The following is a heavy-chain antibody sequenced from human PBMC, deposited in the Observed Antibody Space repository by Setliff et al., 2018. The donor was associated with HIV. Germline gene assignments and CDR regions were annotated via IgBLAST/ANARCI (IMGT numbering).Heavy chain of an antibody. CDR2: IYHSGTT. V-gene: IGHV4-59*08. CDR1: GGSIRSYY. CDR3: ARHQYCTNGVCYTAGIDY. J-gene: IGHJ4*02. Sequence: SETLSLTCTVSGGSIRSYYWNWIRQPPGKGLEWIGFIYHSGTTHYNPSLKSRVTISVDTSKNQFSLKLSSVTAADTAVYYCARHQYCTNGVCYTAGIDYWGQGTQVTVSS. D-gene: IGHD2-8*01.